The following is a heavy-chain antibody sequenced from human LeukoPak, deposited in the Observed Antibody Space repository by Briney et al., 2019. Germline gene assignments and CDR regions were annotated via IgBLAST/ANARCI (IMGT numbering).Heavy chain of an antibody. D-gene: IGHD1-26*01. CDR1: GGSFSDYY. CDR3: ARAVGGYLPPDY. Sequence: SEALSLTCTVNGGSFSDYYWTWIRQPPGKGLEWIGYIYYSGSTNYNPSLKSRVTISVDTSKNQFSLKLSSVTAADTAVYYCARAVGGYLPPDYWGQGTLVTVSS. CDR2: IYYSGST. J-gene: IGHJ4*02. V-gene: IGHV4-59*01.